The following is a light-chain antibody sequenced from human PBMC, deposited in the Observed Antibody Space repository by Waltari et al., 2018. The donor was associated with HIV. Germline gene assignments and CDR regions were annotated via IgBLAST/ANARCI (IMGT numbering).Light chain of an antibody. J-gene: IGLJ2*01. CDR2: EVR. Sequence: QSALTQPASVSGSPGQSITISCTGTGLDVGRYNYVPWSHPSHGAPPKPLIYEVRNRPSGISSRFSGSKSGNKASMTISGLQAEDEADYYCSSYKDTTTLGVVFGGGTKLTVL. CDR3: SSYKDTTTLGVV. V-gene: IGLV2-14*01. CDR1: GLDVGRYNY.